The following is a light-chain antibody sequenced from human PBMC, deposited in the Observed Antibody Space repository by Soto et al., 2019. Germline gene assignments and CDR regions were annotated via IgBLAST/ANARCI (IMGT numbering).Light chain of an antibody. Sequence: DIVMTQSPDSLTVSLGETATINCKSSQSVLNTSNKKNYISWFQQKSGRPPKLLIYWASTRESGVPDRFSGSGSETDLTLTINNVQAEDGAVYYCQQYYSTVKYSFGQGTKLDIK. V-gene: IGKV4-1*01. CDR2: WAS. CDR3: QQYYSTVKYS. CDR1: QSVLNTSNKKNY. J-gene: IGKJ2*01.